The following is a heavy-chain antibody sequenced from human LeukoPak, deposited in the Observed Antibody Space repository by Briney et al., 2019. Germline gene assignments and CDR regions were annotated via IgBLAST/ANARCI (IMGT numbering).Heavy chain of an antibody. J-gene: IGHJ4*02. Sequence: TSETLSLTCTVSGDSLNSYYWTWIRQSPGEGLQWIGYVFYSGSSNYNASLRSRVAISVDTSKNQFSLKLTSVTAADTAVYYCAGRAARFFDYWGQGILVTVSS. CDR1: GDSLNSYY. CDR2: VFYSGSS. CDR3: AGRAARFFDY. V-gene: IGHV4-59*01. D-gene: IGHD6-25*01.